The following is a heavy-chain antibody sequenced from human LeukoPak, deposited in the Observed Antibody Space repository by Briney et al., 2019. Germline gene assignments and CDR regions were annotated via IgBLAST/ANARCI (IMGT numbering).Heavy chain of an antibody. CDR2: ISSSGSTI. Sequence: GGSLRLSCAASGFTFSSYEMNWVRQAPGKGLEWVSYISSSGSTIYYADSVKGRFTISRDNAKNSLYLQTNSLRAEDTAVYYCARSPDYYDSSEDYWGQGTLVTVSS. CDR1: GFTFSSYE. J-gene: IGHJ4*02. V-gene: IGHV3-48*03. D-gene: IGHD3-22*01. CDR3: ARSPDYYDSSEDY.